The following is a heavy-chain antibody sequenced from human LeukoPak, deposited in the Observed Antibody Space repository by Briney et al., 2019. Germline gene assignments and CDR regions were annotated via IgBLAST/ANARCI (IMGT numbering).Heavy chain of an antibody. CDR2: ISYDGTNK. Sequence: PGGSLRLSCTASGFTFSSSSMTWVRQPPGKGLELVAVISYDGTNKYYVDSVKGRFTIATDNSKNKLYLQRNSLRAEDTAVYYCANISTVTPGHWGQGTLVIVST. J-gene: IGHJ4*02. CDR1: GFTFSSSS. D-gene: IGHD4-17*01. CDR3: ANISTVTPGH. V-gene: IGHV3-30*18.